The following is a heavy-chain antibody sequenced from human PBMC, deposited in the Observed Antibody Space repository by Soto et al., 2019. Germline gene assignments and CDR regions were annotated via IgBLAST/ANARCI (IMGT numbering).Heavy chain of an antibody. J-gene: IGHJ6*02. V-gene: IGHV1-58*01. CDR2: IVVGSGNT. D-gene: IGHD1-1*01. Sequence: GASVKVSCKASGFTFTSSAVQWVRQARGQRLEWIGWIVVGSGNTNYAQKFQERVTITRDMSTSTAYMELSSLRSEDTAVYYCAAGLLPLNEYGMDVWGQGTTVTVSS. CDR3: AAGLLPLNEYGMDV. CDR1: GFTFTSSA.